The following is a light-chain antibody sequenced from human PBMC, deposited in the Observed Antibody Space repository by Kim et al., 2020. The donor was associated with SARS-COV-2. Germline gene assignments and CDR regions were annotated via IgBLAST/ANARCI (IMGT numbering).Light chain of an antibody. CDR2: GAS. CDR3: QQYGSSPFS. Sequence: LAPVERAAPACRASQSFSSSQLAWYQKKPGQAPRLLIYGASSRATGVPDRFSGSGSGTDFTLTIMRLEPEDFAVYYCQQYGSSPFSFGPGTKLEI. J-gene: IGKJ2*03. CDR1: QSFSSSQ. V-gene: IGKV3-20*01.